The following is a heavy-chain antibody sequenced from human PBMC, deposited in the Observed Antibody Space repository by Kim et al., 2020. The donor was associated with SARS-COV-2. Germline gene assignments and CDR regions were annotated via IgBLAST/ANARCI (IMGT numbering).Heavy chain of an antibody. Sequence: TLSLTCTVSGGSISSGGYYWSWIRQHPGKGLEWIGYIYYSGSTYYNPSLKSRVTISVDTSKNQFSLKLSSVTAADTAVYYCARDLGVRDINWFDPWGQGTLVTVSS. CDR3: ARDLGVRDINWFDP. J-gene: IGHJ5*02. CDR1: GGSISSGGYY. CDR2: IYYSGST. V-gene: IGHV4-31*03. D-gene: IGHD3-10*01.